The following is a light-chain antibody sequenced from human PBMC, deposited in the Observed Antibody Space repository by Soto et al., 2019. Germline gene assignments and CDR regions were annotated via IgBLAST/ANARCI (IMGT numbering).Light chain of an antibody. CDR1: SSDVGGYNY. J-gene: IGLJ1*01. CDR3: SSYAGSNNFV. Sequence: QSALTQPPSASGSPGQSVTISCTGTSSDVGGYNYVSWYQQYPGKAPKLMISEVSKRPSGVPDRFSGSKSGNTASLTVSGLQAEAEADYYCSSYAGSNNFVFGTGTKLTVL. CDR2: EVS. V-gene: IGLV2-8*01.